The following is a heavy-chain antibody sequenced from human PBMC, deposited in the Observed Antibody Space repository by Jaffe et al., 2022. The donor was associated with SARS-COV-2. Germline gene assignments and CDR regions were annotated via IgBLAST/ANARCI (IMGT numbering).Heavy chain of an antibody. V-gene: IGHV1-18*01. D-gene: IGHD5-12*01. CDR3: ARAEGMATKGTFYYYGMDV. CDR1: GYTFTSYG. J-gene: IGHJ6*02. Sequence: QVQLVQSGAEVKKPGASVKVSCKASGYTFTSYGISWVRQAPGQGLEWMGWISAYNGNTNYAQKLQGRVTMTTDTSTSTAYMELRSLRSDDTAVYYCARAEGMATKGTFYYYGMDVWGQGTTVTVSS. CDR2: ISAYNGNT.